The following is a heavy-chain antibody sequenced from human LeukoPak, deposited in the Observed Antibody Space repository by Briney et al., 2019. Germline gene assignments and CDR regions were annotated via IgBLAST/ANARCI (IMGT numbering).Heavy chain of an antibody. Sequence: GGSLRLSCEGSGFTFRSHWMSWVRQAPGKGLEWVANIHQYGGEKYYVDSVRGRFSISRDNAKNSLYLEMNSLRAEDTAVYYCARDSGPLDYWGQGTLVTVSS. D-gene: IGHD2-15*01. J-gene: IGHJ4*02. CDR1: GFTFRSHW. V-gene: IGHV3-7*01. CDR2: IHQYGGEK. CDR3: ARDSGPLDY.